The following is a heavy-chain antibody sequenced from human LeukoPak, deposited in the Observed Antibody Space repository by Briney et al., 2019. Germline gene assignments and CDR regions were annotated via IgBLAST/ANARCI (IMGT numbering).Heavy chain of an antibody. Sequence: SGTLSLTCGVSGGSISSSYWWSWVRQPPGKGLEWIGSVSYSGSTNYNPSLESRVTISVDTSKNQISLKLSSVTAADTTVYYCARAPERWYSYGSYTYYYMDVWGKGTTVTVSS. D-gene: IGHD5-18*01. CDR1: GGSISSSYW. CDR2: VSYSGST. V-gene: IGHV4-4*02. CDR3: ARAPERWYSYGSYTYYYMDV. J-gene: IGHJ6*03.